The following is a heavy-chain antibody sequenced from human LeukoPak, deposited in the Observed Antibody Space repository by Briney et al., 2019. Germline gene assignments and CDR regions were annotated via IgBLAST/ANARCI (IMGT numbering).Heavy chain of an antibody. Sequence: GGSLRLSCAASGFTFSSYSMNWVRQAPGKGLERVSSISSSSSSYIYYADSVKGRFTISRDNAKNSLYLQMNSLRAEDTAVYYCARDLDYGDYFDYWGQGTLVTVSS. D-gene: IGHD4-17*01. CDR2: ISSSSSSYI. CDR1: GFTFSSYS. CDR3: ARDLDYGDYFDY. V-gene: IGHV3-21*01. J-gene: IGHJ4*02.